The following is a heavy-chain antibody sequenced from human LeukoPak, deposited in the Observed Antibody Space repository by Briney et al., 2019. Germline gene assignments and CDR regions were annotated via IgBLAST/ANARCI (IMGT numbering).Heavy chain of an antibody. CDR2: ISSSSTYK. CDR1: GFTFTNYG. J-gene: IGHJ5*02. CDR3: YPHYYGSGNLNWFDP. V-gene: IGHV3-21*01. D-gene: IGHD3-10*01. Sequence: PGGSLRLSCAASGFTFTNYGMNWVRQTPGKGLEWVSSISSSSTYKYYADSVKGRFTISRDNARNSLYLQMNSLRADDTAVYYCYPHYYGSGNLNWFDPWGQGTLVTVSS.